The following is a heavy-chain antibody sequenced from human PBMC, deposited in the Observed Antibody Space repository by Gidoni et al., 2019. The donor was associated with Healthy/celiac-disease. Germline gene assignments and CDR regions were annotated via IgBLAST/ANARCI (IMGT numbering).Heavy chain of an antibody. CDR2: IYHSGST. J-gene: IGHJ4*02. CDR3: ARDETYFDY. CDR1: GYSISRGYY. V-gene: IGHV4-38-2*02. Sequence: QVQLQESGPGLVKPSETLSLTCAVSGYSISRGYYWGWIRQPPGKGLEWIGSIYHSGSTYYNPSLKSRVTISVDTSKNQFSLKLSSVTAADTAVYYCARDETYFDYWGQGTLVTVAS.